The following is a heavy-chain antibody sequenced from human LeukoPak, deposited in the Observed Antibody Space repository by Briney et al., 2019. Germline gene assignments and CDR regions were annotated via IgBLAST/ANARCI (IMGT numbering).Heavy chain of an antibody. V-gene: IGHV3-73*01. CDR1: GFTFSGSA. Sequence: PGGSLKLSCAASGFTFSGSAMHWVRQASGKGLEWVGRIRSEANSYATAYAASVNGRFTISRDDSKNTAYLQMKSLKTEDTAVYYCTPGSGIDYWGQGTLVTVSS. J-gene: IGHJ4*02. CDR2: IRSEANSYAT. D-gene: IGHD6-19*01. CDR3: TPGSGIDY.